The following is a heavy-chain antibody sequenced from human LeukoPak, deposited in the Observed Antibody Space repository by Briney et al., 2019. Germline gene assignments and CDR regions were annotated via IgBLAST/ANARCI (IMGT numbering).Heavy chain of an antibody. J-gene: IGHJ5*02. V-gene: IGHV4-4*03. Sequence: PETLSLTCAVSGGSISSSNWWSWVRQPPGKGLEWIGQIYHSGSTNYNPSLKSRVTISVDKSKNQFSLKLRSVTAADTAVYYCARPLSLGYCSGGSCYGRGAWFDRWGQGTLVTVSS. CDR1: GGSISSSNW. CDR2: IYHSGST. CDR3: ARPLSLGYCSGGSCYGRGAWFDR. D-gene: IGHD2-15*01.